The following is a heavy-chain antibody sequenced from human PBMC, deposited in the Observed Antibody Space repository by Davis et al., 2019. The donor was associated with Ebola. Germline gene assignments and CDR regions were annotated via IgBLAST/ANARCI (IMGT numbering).Heavy chain of an antibody. CDR2: IDPSDSYT. Sequence: ESLKISCKGSGYSFTSYWISWVRQMPGKGLEWMGRIDPSDSYTNYSPSFQGHVTISADKSISTAYLQWSSLKASDTAMYYCARHFSIAAAGTNFDYWGQGTLVTVSS. J-gene: IGHJ4*02. CDR3: ARHFSIAAAGTNFDY. D-gene: IGHD6-13*01. V-gene: IGHV5-10-1*01. CDR1: GYSFTSYW.